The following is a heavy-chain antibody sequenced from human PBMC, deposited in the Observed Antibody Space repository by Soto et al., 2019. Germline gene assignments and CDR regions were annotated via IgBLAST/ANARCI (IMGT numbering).Heavy chain of an antibody. Sequence: QVQLQESGPGLVKPSGTLSLTCAVSGCAISSSNWWSWVRQPPGKGLEWIGEIYHSGSTNYNPSLKSLGTSAVAKSKTQVSRTLSSVTAADPAAYYCATSFSSSSWDIDYWGQGTLVTVST. CDR1: GCAISSSNW. D-gene: IGHD6-13*01. J-gene: IGHJ4*01. CDR2: IYHSGST. V-gene: IGHV4-4*02. CDR3: ATSFSSSSWDIDY.